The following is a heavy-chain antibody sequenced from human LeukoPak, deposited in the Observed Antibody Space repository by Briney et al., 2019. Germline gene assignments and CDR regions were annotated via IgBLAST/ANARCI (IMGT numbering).Heavy chain of an antibody. J-gene: IGHJ4*02. D-gene: IGHD3-9*01. CDR2: IYYSGST. CDR3: ASEGYDILTQPTKYYFDY. Sequence: KPSETLSLTCTVSGGSISSSSYYWGWIRQPPGKGLEWIGSIYYSGSTYYNPSLKSRVTISVDTSKNQFSLKLSSVTAADTAVYYCASEGYDILTQPTKYYFDYWGQGTLVTVSS. V-gene: IGHV4-39*01. CDR1: GGSISSSSYY.